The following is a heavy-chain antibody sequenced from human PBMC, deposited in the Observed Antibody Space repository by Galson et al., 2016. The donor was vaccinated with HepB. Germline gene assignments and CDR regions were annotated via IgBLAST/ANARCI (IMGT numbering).Heavy chain of an antibody. D-gene: IGHD2/OR15-2a*01. CDR2: IQNSGNT. J-gene: IGHJ5*02. V-gene: IGHV4-31*03. Sequence: TLSLTCTVSGGSISSGDYHWSWPRQHPGKGLEWIGCIQNSGNTYYNPSVQSRLIISVDTSKNQFSLKLSSVTAADTAVYYCARGLNIIGPWGQGTLVTVSS. CDR3: ARGLNIIGP. CDR1: GGSISSGDYH.